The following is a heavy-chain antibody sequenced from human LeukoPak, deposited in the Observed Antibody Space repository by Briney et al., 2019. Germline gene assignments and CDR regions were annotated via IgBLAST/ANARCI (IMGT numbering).Heavy chain of an antibody. V-gene: IGHV3-33*01. CDR3: ARAAYSSSPDY. J-gene: IGHJ4*02. CDR2: IWYDGSNK. Sequence: GGSLRLSCAASRFTFSNYGMHWVRQAPGKGLEWVAVIWYDGSNKYYADSVKGRFTISRDNAKNSLYMQMNSLRDEDTAVYYCARAAYSSSPDYWGQGTLVTVSS. CDR1: RFTFSNYG. D-gene: IGHD6-13*01.